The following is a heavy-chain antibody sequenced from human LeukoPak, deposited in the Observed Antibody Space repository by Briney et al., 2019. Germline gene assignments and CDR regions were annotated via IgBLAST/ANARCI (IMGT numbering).Heavy chain of an antibody. Sequence: GGSLRLSCAASGFTVSSDDMSWVRQAPGKGLEWVSAIYRGGSTYYADSVKGRFTISRDNSKNTLYLQMNSLRAEDTAVYYCATLGATDYFDYWGQGTLVTVSS. CDR2: IYRGGST. V-gene: IGHV3-53*01. CDR3: ATLGATDYFDY. CDR1: GFTVSSDD. D-gene: IGHD5-12*01. J-gene: IGHJ4*02.